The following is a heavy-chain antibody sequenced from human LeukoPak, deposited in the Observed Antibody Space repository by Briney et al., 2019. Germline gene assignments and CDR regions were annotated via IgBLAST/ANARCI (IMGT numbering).Heavy chain of an antibody. CDR1: GGSISSYY. Sequence: KASETLSLTCTVSGGSISSYYWSWIRQPPGKGLEWIGYIYYSGSTNYNPSLKSRVTISVNTSKNQFSLKLSSVTAADTAVYYCARQEVGSIAVAGIFGYHGGNWFDPWGQGTLVTVSS. D-gene: IGHD6-19*01. CDR2: IYYSGST. J-gene: IGHJ5*02. CDR3: ARQEVGSIAVAGIFGYHGGNWFDP. V-gene: IGHV4-59*08.